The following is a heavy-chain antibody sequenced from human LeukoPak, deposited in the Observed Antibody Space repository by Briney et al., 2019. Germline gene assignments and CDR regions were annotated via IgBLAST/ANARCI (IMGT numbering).Heavy chain of an antibody. CDR1: GDTFSTYG. J-gene: IGHJ6*03. Sequence: SVKVSCKVSGDTFSTYGISWVRQAPGQGLEWMGRIIPTLDTVKSAQKFRGRLTISADKSSNTAYMELSSLRSDDTAVYYCARNVIAVIDRDNYLYYHTDVWGKGTAVTVSS. V-gene: IGHV1-69*04. CDR3: ARNVIAVIDRDNYLYYHTDV. CDR2: IIPTLDTV. D-gene: IGHD5-24*01.